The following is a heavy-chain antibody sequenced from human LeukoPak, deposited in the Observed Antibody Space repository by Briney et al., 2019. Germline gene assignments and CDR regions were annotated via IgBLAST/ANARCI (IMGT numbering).Heavy chain of an antibody. J-gene: IGHJ4*02. V-gene: IGHV3-30*02. CDR3: AKDRSGRYSYGHIDY. CDR2: MRDDGSNK. CDR1: GFTFSSCG. D-gene: IGHD5-18*01. Sequence: GGSLRLSCAASGFTFSSCGMHWVRQAPGKGLVWVAFMRDDGSNKYYAVSVRGSFPISRDNSKNTLYLQMNSLRAEDTAVYYCAKDRSGRYSYGHIDYWGQGTLVSVSS.